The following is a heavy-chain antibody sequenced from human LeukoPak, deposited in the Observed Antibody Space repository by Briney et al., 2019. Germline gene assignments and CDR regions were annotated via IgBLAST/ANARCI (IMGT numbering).Heavy chain of an antibody. Sequence: GGSLRLSCAASGFTFSSYWMSWVRQAPGKGLEWVSYISGSGTTIYYADSVKGRFTISRDNAKNSLYLQMNSLRAEDTAVYYCARETPDSSGWDWGQGTLVTVSS. J-gene: IGHJ4*02. D-gene: IGHD6-19*01. CDR2: ISGSGTTI. CDR1: GFTFSSYW. V-gene: IGHV3-48*04. CDR3: ARETPDSSGWD.